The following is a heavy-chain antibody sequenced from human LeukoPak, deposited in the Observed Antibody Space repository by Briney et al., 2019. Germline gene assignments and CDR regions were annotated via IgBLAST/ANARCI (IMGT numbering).Heavy chain of an antibody. CDR2: INPNSGGT. V-gene: IGHV1-2*02. CDR1: GYTFTGYY. J-gene: IGHJ4*02. CDR3: ARSTFSSGWYTG. Sequence: ASVKVSCKASGYTFTGYYMHWVRQAPGQGLEWMGWINPNSGGTNYAQKFQGRVTMTRDTSISTAYMELSRLRPDDTAVYYCARSTFSSGWYTGWGQGTLVTVSS. D-gene: IGHD6-19*01.